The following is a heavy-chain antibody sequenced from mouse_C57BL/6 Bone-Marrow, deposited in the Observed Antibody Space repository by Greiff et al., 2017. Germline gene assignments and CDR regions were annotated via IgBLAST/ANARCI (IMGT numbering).Heavy chain of an antibody. CDR1: GYTFTSYW. V-gene: IGHV1-64*01. CDR3: ASYYGSSYPSYWYFDV. Sequence: VQLVESGAELVKPGASVKLSCKASGYTFTSYWMHWVKQRPGQGLEWIGMIHPNSGSTNYNEKFKSKATLTVDKSSSTAYMQLSSLTSEDSAVYYCASYYGSSYPSYWYFDVWGTGTTVTVSS. D-gene: IGHD1-1*01. CDR2: IHPNSGST. J-gene: IGHJ1*03.